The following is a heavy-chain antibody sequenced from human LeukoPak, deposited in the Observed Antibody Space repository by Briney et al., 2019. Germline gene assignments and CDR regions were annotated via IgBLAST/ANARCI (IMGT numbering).Heavy chain of an antibody. D-gene: IGHD1-1*01. CDR2: ISYDGSNK. V-gene: IGHV3-30*18. CDR3: AKDLTTGTTD. Sequence: GGSLRLSCAASGFTFSSYEMTWVRQAPGKGLEWVAVISYDGSNKYYADSVKGRFTISRDNSKNTLYLQMNSLRAEDTAVYYCAKDLTTGTTDWGQGTLVTVSS. J-gene: IGHJ4*02. CDR1: GFTFSSYE.